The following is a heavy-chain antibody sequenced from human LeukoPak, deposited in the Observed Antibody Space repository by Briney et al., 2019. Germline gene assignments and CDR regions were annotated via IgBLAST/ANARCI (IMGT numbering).Heavy chain of an antibody. V-gene: IGHV4-59*02. CDR2: ISNSGSP. CDR3: ARGGAGPLRD. J-gene: IGHJ4*02. CDR1: SASVSSYY. Sequence: SETLSLTCTVSSASVSSYYWSWVRQPPGGGLEWIGYISNSGSPSYNPSSKSRVTFSADTSKNHLSLKLNSVTPADTAVYFCARGGAGPLRDWGQGTLVTVSS. D-gene: IGHD3-16*01.